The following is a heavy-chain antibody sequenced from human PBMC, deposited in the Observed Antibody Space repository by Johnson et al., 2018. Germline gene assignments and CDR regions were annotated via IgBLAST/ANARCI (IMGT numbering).Heavy chain of an antibody. CDR1: GFTFDDYG. V-gene: IGHV3-20*04. Sequence: VQLQESGGRVVRPGGSLRLSCEASGFTFDDYGVSWVRQVPGKGLEWVCGFNWNGYSLGCGDSVRGRFSLSRDNGKKAVFLQMNNVRADDTALYYCTRVWSLNYFNLDVWGKGTTVIVSS. CDR2: FNWNGYSL. J-gene: IGHJ6*04. D-gene: IGHD3-3*01. CDR3: TRVWSLNYFNLDV.